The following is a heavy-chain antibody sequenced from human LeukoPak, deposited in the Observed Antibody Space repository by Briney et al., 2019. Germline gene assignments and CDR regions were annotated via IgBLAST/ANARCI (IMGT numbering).Heavy chain of an antibody. CDR3: ARDRPYCSGGSCYGDAFDI. V-gene: IGHV1-18*01. CDR2: ISAYNGNT. J-gene: IGHJ3*02. Sequence: ASVKVSCEASGYTFTSYGISWVRQAPGQGLEWMGWISAYNGNTNYAQKLQGRVTMTTDTSTSTAYMELRSLRSGDTAVYYCARDRPYCSGGSCYGDAFDIWGQGTMVTVSS. D-gene: IGHD2-15*01. CDR1: GYTFTSYG.